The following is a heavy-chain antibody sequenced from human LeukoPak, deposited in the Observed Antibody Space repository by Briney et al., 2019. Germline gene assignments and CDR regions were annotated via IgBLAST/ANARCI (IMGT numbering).Heavy chain of an antibody. CDR2: ITHNGRT. CDR3: ARGDVAARLAN. D-gene: IGHD6-6*01. V-gene: IGHV4-34*01. J-gene: IGHJ4*02. Sequence: SETLSLTCAFYGGSFSGYYWSWIRQPPGDGLEWIGEITHNGRTNYNPSLKSRVTIAGDTSNNQFSLKLSSVTDADTAVYYCARGDVAARLANWGQGTLIAVSS. CDR1: GGSFSGYY.